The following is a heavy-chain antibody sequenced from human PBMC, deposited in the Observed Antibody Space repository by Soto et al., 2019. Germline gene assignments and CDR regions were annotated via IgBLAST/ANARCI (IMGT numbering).Heavy chain of an antibody. CDR1: GGSISSSSYY. V-gene: IGHV4-39*01. CDR3: ARHRRLWFGELWGYFDY. Sequence: SETLSLTCTVSGGSISSSSYYWGWIRQPPGKGLEWIGSIYYSGSTYYNPSLKSRVTISVDTSKNQFSLKLSSVTAADTAVYYCARHRRLWFGELWGYFDYWGQGTLVTVSS. D-gene: IGHD3-10*01. CDR2: IYYSGST. J-gene: IGHJ4*02.